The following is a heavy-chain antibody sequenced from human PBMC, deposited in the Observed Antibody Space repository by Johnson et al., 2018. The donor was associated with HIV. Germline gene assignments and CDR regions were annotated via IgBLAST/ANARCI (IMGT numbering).Heavy chain of an antibody. CDR3: ANFYTDNTLGLFGAFDI. D-gene: IGHD1-1*01. CDR2: IRYDGSNG. CDR1: GFTVSSNY. J-gene: IGHJ3*02. Sequence: QEQLVESGGGLVQPGGSLRLSCAASGFTVSSNYMSWVRQAPGKGLEWVAFIRYDGSNGYYVDSVEGRFTISRDNSNNTLYLQMNSLRAEDTAVYYCANFYTDNTLGLFGAFDIWGQGTMVTVSS. V-gene: IGHV3-30*02.